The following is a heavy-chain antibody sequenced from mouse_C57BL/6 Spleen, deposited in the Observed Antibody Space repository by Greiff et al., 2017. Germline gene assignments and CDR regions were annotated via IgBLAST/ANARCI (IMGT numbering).Heavy chain of an antibody. Sequence: QVQLQQSGAELVKPGASVKISCKASGYAFSRYWMNWVKQTPGKGLVWIGKIYPGDGATNYNGKFKGQATLTADKSSSTAYMQLSSLTSEDSAVYFCAREDRAYYAMDYWGQGTSVTVSS. V-gene: IGHV1-80*01. CDR2: IYPGDGAT. J-gene: IGHJ4*01. CDR3: AREDRAYYAMDY. D-gene: IGHD3-3*01. CDR1: GYAFSRYW.